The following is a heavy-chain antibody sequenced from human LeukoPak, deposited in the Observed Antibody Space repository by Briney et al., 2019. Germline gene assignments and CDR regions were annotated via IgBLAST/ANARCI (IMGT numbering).Heavy chain of an antibody. D-gene: IGHD3-3*01. CDR1: GYTFTSYY. J-gene: IGHJ6*02. CDR3: ATEGTYYDFWSGSSAPYYYYYGMDV. Sequence: ASVKVSCKASGYTFTSYYMHWVRQAPGQGLEWMGIINPSGGSTIYAQKFQGRVTMTEDTSTDTAYMELSSLRSEDTAVYYCATEGTYYDFWSGSSAPYYYYYGMDVWGQGTTVTVSS. CDR2: INPSGGST. V-gene: IGHV1-46*01.